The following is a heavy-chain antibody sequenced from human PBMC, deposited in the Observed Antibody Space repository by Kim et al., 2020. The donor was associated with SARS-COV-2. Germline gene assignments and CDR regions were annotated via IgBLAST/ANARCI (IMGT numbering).Heavy chain of an antibody. D-gene: IGHD6-19*01. V-gene: IGHV3-11*06. J-gene: IGHJ3*02. Sequence: VKGRFTISRDNAKNSLYLQMNSLRAEDTAVYYCARDSHKYSSEGSDAFDIWGQGTMVTVSS. CDR3: ARDSHKYSSEGSDAFDI.